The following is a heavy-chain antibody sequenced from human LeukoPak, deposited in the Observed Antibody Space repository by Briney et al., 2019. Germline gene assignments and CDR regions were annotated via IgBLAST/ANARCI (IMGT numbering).Heavy chain of an antibody. D-gene: IGHD6-13*01. J-gene: IGHJ4*02. V-gene: IGHV1-18*01. CDR3: ARDGGQQLVPYSPDY. CDR2: ISAYNGNT. Sequence: ASVKVSCKASGYTFTSYGISWVRQAPGQGLEWMGWISAYNGNTNYAQKLQGRVTMTTDTSTSTAYMGLRSLRSDDTAVYYCARDGGQQLVPYSPDYWGQGTLVTVSS. CDR1: GYTFTSYG.